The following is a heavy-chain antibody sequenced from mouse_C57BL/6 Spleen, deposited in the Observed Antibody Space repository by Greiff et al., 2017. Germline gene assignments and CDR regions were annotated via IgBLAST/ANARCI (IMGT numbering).Heavy chain of an antibody. V-gene: IGHV1-15*01. CDR2: IDPETGGT. CDR1: GYTFTDYE. Sequence: VKLLESGAELVRPGASVTLSCKASGYTFTDYEMHWVKQTPVHGLEWIGAIDPETGGTAYNQKFKGKAILTADKSSSTAYMELRSLTSEDSAVYYCTRRRIYYGNYEDYWGQGTTLTVSS. J-gene: IGHJ2*01. CDR3: TRRRIYYGNYEDY. D-gene: IGHD2-1*01.